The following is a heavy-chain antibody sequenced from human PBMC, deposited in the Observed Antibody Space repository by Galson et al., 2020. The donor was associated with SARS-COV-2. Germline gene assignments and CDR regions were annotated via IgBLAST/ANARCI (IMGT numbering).Heavy chain of an antibody. CDR3: ARVRTTMIVVVITSDAFDI. CDR1: GGSISSGGYY. J-gene: IGHJ3*02. CDR2: IYYSGST. D-gene: IGHD3-22*01. V-gene: IGHV4-31*03. Sequence: ETSETLSLTCTVSGGSISSGGYYWSWIRQHPGKGLEWIGYIYYSGSTYYNPSLKSRVTISVDTSKNQFSLKLSSVTAADTAVYYCARVRTTMIVVVITSDAFDIWGQGTRVTVSS.